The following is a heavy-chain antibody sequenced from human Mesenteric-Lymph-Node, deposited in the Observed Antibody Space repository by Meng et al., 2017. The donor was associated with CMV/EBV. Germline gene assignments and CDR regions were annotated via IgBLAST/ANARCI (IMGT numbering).Heavy chain of an antibody. V-gene: IGHV3-9*01. J-gene: IGHJ3*02. CDR1: GFTFEDYA. CDR3: AREYCSSSNCYPPGVFDI. D-gene: IGHD2-2*01. CDR2: ISWNSGTI. Sequence: GGSLRLSCAASGFTFEDYAMHWVRQAPGKGLEWVSGISWNSGTIGYADSVKGRFTISRDNAKNSLYLQMNSLRVEDTAVYYCAREYCSSSNCYPPGVFDIWGQGTMVTVSS.